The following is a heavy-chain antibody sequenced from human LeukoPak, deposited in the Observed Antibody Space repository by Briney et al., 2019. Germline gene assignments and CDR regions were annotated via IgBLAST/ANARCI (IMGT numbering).Heavy chain of an antibody. CDR2: ISYDGSNK. V-gene: IGHV3-30-3*01. CDR1: GFTFSSYA. D-gene: IGHD3-22*01. Sequence: PGRSLRLSCAASGFTFSSYAMHWVRQAPGKGLEWVAVISYDGSNKYYADSVKGRFTISRDNSKNTLYLQMNSLRAEGTAVYYCARDSSDDSSGYPDYWGQGTLVTVSS. J-gene: IGHJ4*02. CDR3: ARDSSDDSSGYPDY.